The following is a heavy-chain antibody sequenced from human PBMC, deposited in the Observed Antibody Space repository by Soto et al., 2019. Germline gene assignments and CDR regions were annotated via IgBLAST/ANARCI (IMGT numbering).Heavy chain of an antibody. Sequence: EVQLLESGGGLVQPGGSLRLSCAASGFTFGSYAMSWVRQAPGKGLEWVSTISGSGESTYYADFVKGRFTISRDNSKSTLFLQMTSLRAEDTAVYYCAKDSAYYCSGGSCYFDYWGQGTLASVSP. CDR2: ISGSGEST. CDR3: AKDSAYYCSGGSCYFDY. J-gene: IGHJ4*02. CDR1: GFTFGSYA. D-gene: IGHD2-15*01. V-gene: IGHV3-23*01.